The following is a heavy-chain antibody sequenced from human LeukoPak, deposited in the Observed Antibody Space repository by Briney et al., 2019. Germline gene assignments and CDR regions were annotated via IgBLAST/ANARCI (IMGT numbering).Heavy chain of an antibody. CDR1: GFIFSSYA. CDR3: ASQMAATSH. CDR2: LSGSGNAT. Sequence: PGGSLRLSCSVSGFIFSSYAMSWVRQAPGKGLEWVSALSGSGNATYYADFVRGRFTISRDNSKNILYLQMNSLLAEDTAVYFCASQMAATSHWGQGILVTVSS. D-gene: IGHD5-24*01. V-gene: IGHV3-23*01. J-gene: IGHJ4*02.